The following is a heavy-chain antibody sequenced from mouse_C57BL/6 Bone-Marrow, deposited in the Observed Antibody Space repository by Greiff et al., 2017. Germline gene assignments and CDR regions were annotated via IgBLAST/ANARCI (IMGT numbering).Heavy chain of an antibody. CDR3: AGASNCAMDY. CDR2: IDPYSGGT. J-gene: IGHJ4*01. V-gene: IGHV1-72*01. D-gene: IGHD2-10*02. Sequence: VQLQQPGAELVMPGASVKLSCKASGYTFTSYWMHWVKQRPGRGLEWIGRIDPYSGGTKYNEKFKSKATLTVDKPSSTAYMQLSSLTSEVYAVYYCAGASNCAMDYWGQGTSVTVSS. CDR1: GYTFTSYW.